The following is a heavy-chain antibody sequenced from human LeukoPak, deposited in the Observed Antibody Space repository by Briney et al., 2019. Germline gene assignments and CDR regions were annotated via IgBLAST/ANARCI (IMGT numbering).Heavy chain of an antibody. CDR1: GFTFSSYA. CDR3: AKDFGYERNRPFDY. Sequence: GGSLRLSCAASGFTFSSYAMSWVQAPGKGLEWVSAISGSGGSTYYADSVKGRFTISRDNSKNTLYLQMNSLRAEDTAVYYCAKDFGYERNRPFDYWGQGTLVTVSS. V-gene: IGHV3-23*01. J-gene: IGHJ4*02. CDR2: ISGSGGST. D-gene: IGHD2-2*01.